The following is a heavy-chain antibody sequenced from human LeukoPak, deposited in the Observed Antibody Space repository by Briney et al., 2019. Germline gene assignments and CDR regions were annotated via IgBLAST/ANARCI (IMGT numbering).Heavy chain of an antibody. CDR3: ARDSCSGGSCYMYNWFDP. CDR2: LYTSGST. D-gene: IGHD2-15*01. V-gene: IGHV4-4*07. J-gene: IGHJ5*02. CDR1: GGSISSYY. Sequence: SETLSLTCTVSGGSISSYYWSWIRQPAGQGLEWIGRLYTSGSTNYNPSLKSRVTMSVDTSKNQFSLKLSSVTAADTAVYYCARDSCSGGSCYMYNWFDPWGQGTLVTVSS.